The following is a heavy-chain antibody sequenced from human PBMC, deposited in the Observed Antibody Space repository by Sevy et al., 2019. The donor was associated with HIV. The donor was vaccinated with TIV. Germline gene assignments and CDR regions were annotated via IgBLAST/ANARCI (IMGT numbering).Heavy chain of an antibody. CDR2: IYYNGHI. D-gene: IGHD1-26*01. CDR1: GGSITSLY. CDR3: AGENAWGRGYS. Sequence: SETLSLTCTVSGGSITSLYWNWIRQPPGKGLEWIANIYYNGHINYNPSIKSRVTFSLDTSKNQFSLRLSSVTAADTAMYYCAGENAWGRGYSWGQGTLVTVSS. J-gene: IGHJ4*02. V-gene: IGHV4-59*08.